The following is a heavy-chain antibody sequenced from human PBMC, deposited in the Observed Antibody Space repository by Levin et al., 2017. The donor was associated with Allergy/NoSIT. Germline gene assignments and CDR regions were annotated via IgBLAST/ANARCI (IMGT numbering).Heavy chain of an antibody. J-gene: IGHJ3*02. Sequence: PGGSLRLSCAASGFTFSSYGMHWVRQAPGKGLEWVAVIWYDGSNKYYADSVKGRFTISRDNSKNTLYLQRNSLRAEDTAVYYCARDVWELGEDACDIWGQGTMVTVSS. CDR3: ARDVWELGEDACDI. CDR2: IWYDGSNK. D-gene: IGHD1-26*01. CDR1: GFTFSSYG. V-gene: IGHV3-33*01.